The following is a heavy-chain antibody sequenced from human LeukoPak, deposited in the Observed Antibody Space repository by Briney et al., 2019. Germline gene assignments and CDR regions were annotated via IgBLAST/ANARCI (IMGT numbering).Heavy chain of an antibody. CDR2: IYSGGST. CDR1: GFTVSSNY. J-gene: IGHJ4*02. V-gene: IGHV3-53*01. CDR3: AKAPVNYYDSSGYLFDY. Sequence: GGSLRLSCAASGFTVSSNYMSWVRQAPGKGLEWVSVIYSGGSTYYADSVKGRFTISRDNSKNTLYLQMNSLRAEDTAVYYCAKAPVNYYDSSGYLFDYWGQGTLVTVSS. D-gene: IGHD3-22*01.